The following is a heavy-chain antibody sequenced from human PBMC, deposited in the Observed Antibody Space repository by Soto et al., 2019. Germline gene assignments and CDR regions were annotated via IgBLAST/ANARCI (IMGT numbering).Heavy chain of an antibody. CDR1: GVTCVNLW. J-gene: IGHJ4*02. Sequence: IIVWYGAAGVTCVNLWRSWVRQAQGKGLEWVANIKQDGSETYYVDSVKGRFTISRDNAKNSLYLQMNSLRAEDTGVYYCATAAGTRDYWCKGPLVNVVS. CDR3: ATAAGTRDY. CDR2: IKQDGSET. D-gene: IGHD1-1*01. V-gene: IGHV3-7*01.